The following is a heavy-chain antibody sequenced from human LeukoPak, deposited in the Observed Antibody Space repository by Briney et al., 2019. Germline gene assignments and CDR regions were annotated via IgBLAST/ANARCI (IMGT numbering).Heavy chain of an antibody. D-gene: IGHD6-13*01. CDR2: IYYSGST. V-gene: IGHV4-59*01. Sequence: SETLSLTCTVSGGSISSYYWSWIRQPPGKGLEWIGYIYYSGSTNYNPSLKSRVTISVETSKNEFSLKLRSVTAADTAVYYCARVTGYRVEDYFDYWGQGTLVTVSS. CDR3: ARVTGYRVEDYFDY. CDR1: GGSISSYY. J-gene: IGHJ4*02.